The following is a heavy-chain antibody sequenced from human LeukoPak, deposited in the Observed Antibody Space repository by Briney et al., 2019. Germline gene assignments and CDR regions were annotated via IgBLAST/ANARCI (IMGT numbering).Heavy chain of an antibody. V-gene: IGHV4-59*01. Sequence: SETLSLTCTVSGGSISSYYWSWIRQPPGKGLEWIGYIYYSGSTNYNPSLKSRVTISVDTSKNQFSLKLSSVTAADTAVYYCARGACRRGDCYSYYYYYYMDVWGKGTTVTVSS. CDR1: GGSISSYY. CDR3: ARGACRRGDCYSYYYYYYMDV. D-gene: IGHD2-21*01. J-gene: IGHJ6*03. CDR2: IYYSGST.